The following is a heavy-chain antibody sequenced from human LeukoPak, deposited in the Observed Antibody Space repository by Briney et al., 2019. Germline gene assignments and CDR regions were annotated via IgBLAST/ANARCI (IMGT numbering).Heavy chain of an antibody. D-gene: IGHD5-12*01. Sequence: GGSLRLSCAASGFTFSNFWMSWVRQAPGKGLEWVANIEQDGSEKNYVDSVKGRFTISRDNAKNSLYLQMNSLGAEDTAVYYCARGGARVATIRVDHWGQGSLVTVSS. CDR2: IEQDGSEK. V-gene: IGHV3-7*04. CDR1: GFTFSNFW. CDR3: ARGGARVATIRVDH. J-gene: IGHJ4*02.